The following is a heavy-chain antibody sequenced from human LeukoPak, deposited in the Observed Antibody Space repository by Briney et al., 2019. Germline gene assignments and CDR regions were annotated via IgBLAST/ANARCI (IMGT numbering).Heavy chain of an antibody. CDR1: GGSISSYY. J-gene: IGHJ2*01. CDR2: ISTSGRT. CDR3: ARDVGGYRYGYRPKELYWYFDL. D-gene: IGHD5-18*01. V-gene: IGHV4-4*07. Sequence: PSETLSLTCTVSGGSISSYYWTWIRQPAGKGLEWIGRISTSGRTNFNPSLKSRVTISIDTSKNQFSLKLSSVTAADTAVYYCARDVGGYRYGYRPKELYWYFDLWGRGTLVTVSS.